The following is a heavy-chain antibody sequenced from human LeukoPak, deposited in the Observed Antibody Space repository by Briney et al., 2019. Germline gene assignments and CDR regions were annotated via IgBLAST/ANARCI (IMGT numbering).Heavy chain of an antibody. Sequence: SETLSLTCTVSGGSISSSSYYWGWIRQPPGKGLEWIGSIYYSGSTYYNPSLKSRVTISVDTSKNQFSLKLTSVTAADTAVYYCARLNRQLWTSKDYWGQGTLVTVSS. D-gene: IGHD5-18*01. V-gene: IGHV4-39*01. CDR3: ARLNRQLWTSKDY. CDR2: IYYSGST. J-gene: IGHJ4*02. CDR1: GGSISSSSYY.